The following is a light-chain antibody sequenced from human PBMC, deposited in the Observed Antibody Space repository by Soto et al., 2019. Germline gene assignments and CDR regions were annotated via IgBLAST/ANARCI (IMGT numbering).Light chain of an antibody. Sequence: DIQMTQSPSTLSASVGDRVTITCRASQSISSWLAWYQQKPGEAPKLLIYKASTLESGAPSRFSGSASGTEFTLTISSLQPDDFATYYCQQYNTYSRTFGQGTKLEIK. J-gene: IGKJ2*01. CDR1: QSISSW. CDR3: QQYNTYSRT. CDR2: KAS. V-gene: IGKV1-5*03.